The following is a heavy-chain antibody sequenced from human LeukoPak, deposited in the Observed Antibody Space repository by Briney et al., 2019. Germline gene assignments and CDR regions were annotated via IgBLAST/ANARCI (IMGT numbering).Heavy chain of an antibody. V-gene: IGHV4-39*01. CDR3: ARAKGLVIITNWFDP. CDR2: IYYSGST. J-gene: IGHJ5*02. CDR1: GGSISSSSYY. D-gene: IGHD3-10*01. Sequence: SETLSLTCTVSGGSISSSSYYWGWIRQPPGKGLEWIGSIYYSGSTYYNPSLKSRVTISVDTSKNQFSLKLSSVTAADTAVYYCARAKGLVIITNWFDPWGHGTLVTVSS.